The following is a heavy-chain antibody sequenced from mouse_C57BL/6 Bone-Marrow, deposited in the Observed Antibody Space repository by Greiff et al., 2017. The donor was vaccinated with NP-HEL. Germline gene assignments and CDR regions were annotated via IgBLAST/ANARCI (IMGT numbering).Heavy chain of an antibody. V-gene: IGHV1-64*01. J-gene: IGHJ2*01. CDR1: GYTFTSYW. CDR2: IHPNSGST. Sequence: QVQLKQPGAELVKPGASVKLSCKASGYTFTSYWMHWVKQRPGQGLEWIGMIHPNSGSTNYNEKFKSKATLTVDKSSSTAYMQLSSLTSEDFAVYYCARGTAAQALYFDYWGQGTTLTVSS. D-gene: IGHD3-2*02. CDR3: ARGTAAQALYFDY.